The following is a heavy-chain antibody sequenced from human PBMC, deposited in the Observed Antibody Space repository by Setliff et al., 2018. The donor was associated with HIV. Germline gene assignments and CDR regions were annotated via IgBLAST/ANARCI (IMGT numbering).Heavy chain of an antibody. D-gene: IGHD3-9*01. V-gene: IGHV1-69*13. CDR3: ATSDWLAFPSQDAFDI. CDR2: IIPIFGTA. Sequence: LVKVSCKASGGTLSSYDISWVRQAPGQGREWVGGIIPIFGTANYAQNFQGRVTMTGDASTDTAYLELSSLRSADTAVYYCATSDWLAFPSQDAFDIWGQGTVVTVSS. CDR1: GGTLSSYD. J-gene: IGHJ3*02.